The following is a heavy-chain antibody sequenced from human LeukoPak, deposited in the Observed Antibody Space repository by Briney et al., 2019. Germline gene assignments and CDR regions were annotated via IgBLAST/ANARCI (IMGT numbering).Heavy chain of an antibody. V-gene: IGHV4-31*03. Sequence: SETLSLTCTVSGGSISSGGYYWSWIRQHPGKGLEWIGYIYYSGSTYYNPSLKSRVTISVDTSKNQFSLKLSSVTAADTAVYYCARVFWRYQIYDYWGQGTLVTVSS. CDR3: ARVFWRYQIYDY. CDR1: GGSISSGGYY. D-gene: IGHD3-3*01. CDR2: IYYSGST. J-gene: IGHJ4*02.